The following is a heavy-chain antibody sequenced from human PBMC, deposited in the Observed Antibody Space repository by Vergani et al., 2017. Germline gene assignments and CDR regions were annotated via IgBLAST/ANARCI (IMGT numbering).Heavy chain of an antibody. CDR2: IKQDGSEK. V-gene: IGHV3-7*01. CDR3: ASSSGSWYSYYYMDV. CDR1: GFTFITYW. D-gene: IGHD6-13*01. J-gene: IGHJ6*03. Sequence: EVQLVESGGGLVQPGGSLRLSCAASGFTFITYWMSWVRQAPGKGLEWVANIKQDGSEKYYVDSVKGRFTISRDNAKNSLYLQMNSLRAEDTAVYYCASSSGSWYSYYYMDVWGKGTTVTVSS.